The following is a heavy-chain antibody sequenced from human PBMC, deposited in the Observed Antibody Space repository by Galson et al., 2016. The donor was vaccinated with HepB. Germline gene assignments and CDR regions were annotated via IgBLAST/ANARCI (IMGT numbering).Heavy chain of an antibody. CDR2: ISYDGANK. D-gene: IGHD3-3*01. CDR1: GFTFISYS. J-gene: IGHJ3*02. V-gene: IGHV3-30*03. Sequence: SLRLSCAASGFTFISYSMHWVRQAPGKGLEWVALISYDGANKYYGDSVKGRFTITRDKSKNTLYLPMNSLRAEDTAVYYWARDDRFDAFDIWGQGTMVTVSS. CDR3: ARDDRFDAFDI.